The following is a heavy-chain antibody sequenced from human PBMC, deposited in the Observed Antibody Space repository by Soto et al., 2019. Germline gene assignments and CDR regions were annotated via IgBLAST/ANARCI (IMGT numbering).Heavy chain of an antibody. V-gene: IGHV3-11*01. J-gene: IGHJ4*02. Sequence: GSLRLSCAASGFTFSDYFMSWIRQAPGKGLEWVSYISSSGSTIYYADSVKGRFTISRDNAKNSLYLQMNSLRAEDTAVYYCARPPSSPDYFDYWGQGTLVTVSS. CDR2: ISSSGSTI. CDR3: ARPPSSPDYFDY. CDR1: GFTFSDYF.